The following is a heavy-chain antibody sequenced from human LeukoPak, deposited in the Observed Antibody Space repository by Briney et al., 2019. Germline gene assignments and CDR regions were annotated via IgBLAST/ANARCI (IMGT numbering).Heavy chain of an antibody. J-gene: IGHJ6*03. Sequence: QSGGSLRLSCAASGFTFDDYAMHWVRQAPGKGLGWVSGISWNSGSIGYADSVKGRFTISRDNAKNSLYLQMNSLRAEDTAVYYCARGITMIGPGVYYYYYMDVWGKGTTVTISS. CDR1: GFTFDDYA. CDR2: ISWNSGSI. CDR3: ARGITMIGPGVYYYYYMDV. V-gene: IGHV3-9*01. D-gene: IGHD3-22*01.